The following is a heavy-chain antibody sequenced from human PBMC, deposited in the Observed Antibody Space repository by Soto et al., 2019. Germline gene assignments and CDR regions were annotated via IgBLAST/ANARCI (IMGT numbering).Heavy chain of an antibody. V-gene: IGHV3-33*08. CDR2: IWYDGSNK. J-gene: IGHJ4*02. CDR3: ARDLSLSIRGNYGLDY. D-gene: IGHD1-26*01. CDR1: GFTFSSYG. Sequence: GGSLRLSCAASGFTFSSYGMHWVRQAPGKGLEWVAVIWYDGSNKYYADSVKGRFTISRDNSKNTLYLQMNSLRAEGTVVYYCARDLSLSIRGNYGLDYWGQGTLVTVSS.